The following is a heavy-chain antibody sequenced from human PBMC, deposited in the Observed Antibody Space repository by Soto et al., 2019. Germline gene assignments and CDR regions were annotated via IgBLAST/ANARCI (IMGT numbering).Heavy chain of an antibody. CDR3: ARAICSGGRCYLFDL. V-gene: IGHV3-74*03. J-gene: IGHJ4*01. Sequence: LRLSCAASGFMFSGYWMHWVRQAPGKGLVWVSRIKGDGSGITYADSVKGRFAISRDNAKNTLYLQMNSLRVEDTAVYYCARAICSGGRCYLFDLWGQGTLVTVSS. CDR1: GFMFSGYW. D-gene: IGHD2-15*01. CDR2: IKGDGSGI.